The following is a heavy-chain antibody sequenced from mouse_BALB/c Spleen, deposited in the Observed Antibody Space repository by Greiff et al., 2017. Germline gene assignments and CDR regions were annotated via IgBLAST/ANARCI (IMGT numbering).Heavy chain of an antibody. J-gene: IGHJ2*01. CDR2: ISSGGST. D-gene: IGHD2-1*01. Sequence: EVQVVESGGGLVKPGGSLKLSCAASGFTFSSYAMSWVRQTPEKRLEWVASISSGGSTYYPDSVKGRFTISRDNARNILYLQMSSLRSEDTAMYYCARGPFYYGNFLFDYWGQGTTLTVSS. CDR3: ARGPFYYGNFLFDY. CDR1: GFTFSSYA. V-gene: IGHV5-6-5*01.